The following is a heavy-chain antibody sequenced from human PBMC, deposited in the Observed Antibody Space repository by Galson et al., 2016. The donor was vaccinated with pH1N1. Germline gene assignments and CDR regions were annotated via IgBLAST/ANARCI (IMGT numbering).Heavy chain of an antibody. D-gene: IGHD1-26*01. J-gene: IGHJ6*03. CDR1: GGIFRSYA. CDR2: IMAIFGTV. CDR3: ARDPGRPRLFYMDV. V-gene: IGHV1-69*15. Sequence: SCKASGGIFRSYAINWVRQAPGQGLEWMGRIMAIFGTVNYAQKLQGRVTITADESTSTVYMEMSSLRSEDTAVYYCARDPGRPRLFYMDVWGKGTTVTVS.